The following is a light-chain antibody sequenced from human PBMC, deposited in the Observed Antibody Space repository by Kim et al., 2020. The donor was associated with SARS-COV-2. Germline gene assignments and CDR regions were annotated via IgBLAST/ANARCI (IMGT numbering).Light chain of an antibody. CDR2: AAS. J-gene: IGKJ3*01. CDR3: QQYYSLPPT. Sequence: AAVGDSDTITCRARQGISNWLAWYQQKPGKAPKLLIYAASDLQSGIPSRCSGGGSGTYFTLTISSLQPEDFAIYYCQQYYSLPPTFGPGTKVDIK. V-gene: IGKV1-12*01. CDR1: QGISNW.